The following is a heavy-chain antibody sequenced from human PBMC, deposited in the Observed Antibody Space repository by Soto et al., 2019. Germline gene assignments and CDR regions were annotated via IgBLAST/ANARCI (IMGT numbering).Heavy chain of an antibody. J-gene: IGHJ4*02. CDR2: FDPEDGET. CDR3: ATAISRSGTYYFDY. CDR1: GYTLTELS. D-gene: IGHD3-10*01. V-gene: IGHV1-24*01. Sequence: ASVKVSCKVSGYTLTELSMHWVRQAPGKGLEWMGGFDPEDGETIYAQKFQGRVTMTEDTSTDTAYMELSSLRSEDTAVYYCATAISRSGTYYFDYWGQGTLVTVSS.